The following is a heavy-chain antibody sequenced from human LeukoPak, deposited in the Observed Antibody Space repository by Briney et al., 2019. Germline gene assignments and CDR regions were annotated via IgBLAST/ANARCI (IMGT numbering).Heavy chain of an antibody. D-gene: IGHD1-1*01. V-gene: IGHV3-13*01. CDR2: LGTAGDT. J-gene: IGHJ4*02. CDR1: GFTFSDYD. Sequence: PGGSLRLSCAASGFTFSDYDMHWVRQATGKGLEWVSALGTAGDTYYTGSVKGRFTISREHAKISLYLQMTSLRAGDTAVYYCARVAKERVGGVYYFDYWGQGTLVTVSS. CDR3: ARVAKERVGGVYYFDY.